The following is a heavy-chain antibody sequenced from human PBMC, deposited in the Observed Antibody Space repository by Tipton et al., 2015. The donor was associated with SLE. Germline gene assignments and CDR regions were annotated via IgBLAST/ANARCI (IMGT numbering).Heavy chain of an antibody. V-gene: IGHV3-23*03. CDR3: AKGQPGVPAIPDY. CDR2: IYSGGSST. D-gene: IGHD2-21*02. CDR1: GFAFSGYA. J-gene: IGHJ4*02. Sequence: SLRLSCAASGFAFSGYAMSWVRQAPGKGLEWVSVIYSGGSSTYYADSVKGRFTISRDNSKNTLFLQMNSLRAEDTAVYYCAKGQPGVPAIPDYWGQGTLVTVSS.